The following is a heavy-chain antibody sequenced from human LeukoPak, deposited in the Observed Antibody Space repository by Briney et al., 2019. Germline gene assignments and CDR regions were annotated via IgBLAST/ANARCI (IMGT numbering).Heavy chain of an antibody. D-gene: IGHD4-17*01. CDR1: GYTFSSYY. CDR3: ARAIWATVTSWFDP. CDR2: INTNTGNP. V-gene: IGHV7-4-1*02. Sequence: ASVKVSCKASGYTFSSYYIHWVRQAPGQGLEWMGWINTNTGNPTYAQGFTGRFVFSLDTSVSTAYLQISSLKAEDTAVYYCARAIWATVTSWFDPWGQGTLVTVSS. J-gene: IGHJ5*02.